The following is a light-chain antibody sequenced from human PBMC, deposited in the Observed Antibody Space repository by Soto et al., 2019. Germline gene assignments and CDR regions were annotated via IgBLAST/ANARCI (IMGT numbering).Light chain of an antibody. CDR3: QKYNRSPWT. Sequence: DLQMTQSPSSLSASVGDRVTITCRASQGISNYLAWYQQKPGKVPKLLLYAASTLQSGVPSRFSGSGSGTDFPLTISSLQPEDVATYYCQKYNRSPWTFGQGTKVESK. V-gene: IGKV1-27*01. J-gene: IGKJ1*01. CDR2: AAS. CDR1: QGISNY.